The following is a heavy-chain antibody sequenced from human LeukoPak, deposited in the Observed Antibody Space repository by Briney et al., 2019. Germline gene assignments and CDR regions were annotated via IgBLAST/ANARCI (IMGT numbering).Heavy chain of an antibody. J-gene: IGHJ4*02. D-gene: IGHD5-24*01. CDR1: GFTFSSYS. CDR2: ISSSSSYI. V-gene: IGHV3-21*04. CDR3: AKDDNWLQFND. Sequence: GGSLRLSCAASGFTFSSYSMNWVRQAPGKGLEWVSSISSSSSYIYYADSVKGRFTISRDNSKNTVYLQMNSLRDEDTAVYYCAKDDNWLQFNDWGQGTRVTVSS.